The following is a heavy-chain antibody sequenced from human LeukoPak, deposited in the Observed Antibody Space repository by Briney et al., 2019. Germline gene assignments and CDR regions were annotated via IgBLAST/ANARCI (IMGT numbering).Heavy chain of an antibody. Sequence: SETLSLTCTVSGGSISSYYWSWLRQPPGKGLEWIGYIYYSGSTNYNPSLTSRVTISVDTSKNQFSLKLSSVTAADTAVYYCARDSGPFLEWLSPDVRYYFDYWGQGTLVTVSS. V-gene: IGHV4-59*01. CDR1: GGSISSYY. D-gene: IGHD3-3*01. J-gene: IGHJ4*02. CDR2: IYYSGST. CDR3: ARDSGPFLEWLSPDVRYYFDY.